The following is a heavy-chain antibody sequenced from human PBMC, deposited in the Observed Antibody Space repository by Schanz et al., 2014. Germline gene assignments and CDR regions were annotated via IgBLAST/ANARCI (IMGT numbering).Heavy chain of an antibody. Sequence: QVQLQQWGAGLLKTSETLSLTCAFSGGSFSGYYWSWIRQPPGEGLEGIGKINQRGSTNYNPSLECRVPISLATSKNQFSPKLTSVTAADTAVYYCASWSGTRYFDYWSQGTLVTVSS. CDR2: INQRGST. J-gene: IGHJ4*02. D-gene: IGHD1-7*01. CDR3: ASWSGTRYFDY. V-gene: IGHV4-34*01. CDR1: GGSFSGYY.